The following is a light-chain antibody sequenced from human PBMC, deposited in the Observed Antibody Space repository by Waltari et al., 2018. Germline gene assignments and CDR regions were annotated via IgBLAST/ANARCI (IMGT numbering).Light chain of an antibody. CDR3: QAWDLTTHVF. V-gene: IGLV3-1*01. CDR1: KLGDKD. J-gene: IGLJ2*01. CDR2: QNL. Sequence: SYELTQPPSVSVSLGQTASIACSGDKLGDKDVSWYQQRPGQSPVLVMYQNLKWPSGIPERCSGFTSGNSAPSTISCPPALVAADNYCQAWDLTTHVFFGGGTKLTVL.